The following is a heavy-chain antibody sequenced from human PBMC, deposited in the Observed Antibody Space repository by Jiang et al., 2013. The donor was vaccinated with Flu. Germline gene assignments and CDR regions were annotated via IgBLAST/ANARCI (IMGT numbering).Heavy chain of an antibody. V-gene: IGHV3-53*01. CDR3: XAGWETRRDWFDP. D-gene: IGHD1-26*01. J-gene: IGHJ5*02. Sequence: QLLESGGGLIQPGGSLRLSCAASGFTVSSNYMSWVRQAPGKGLEWVSVIDSDGTTTRHADPVKGRFTISRDNAKNTLYLQMNSLRAEDTAVYYCXAGWETRRDWFDPWGQGTLVTVSS. CDR2: IDSDGTTT. CDR1: GFTVSSNY.